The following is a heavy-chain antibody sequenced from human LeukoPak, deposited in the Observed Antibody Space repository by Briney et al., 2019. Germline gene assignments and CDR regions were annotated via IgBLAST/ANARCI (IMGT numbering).Heavy chain of an antibody. J-gene: IGHJ5*02. CDR2: FDPEDGET. CDR3: ATMGGDVGWLDP. CDR1: GYTLTELS. D-gene: IGHD3-16*01. V-gene: IGHV1-24*01. Sequence: AASVKVSCKVSGYTLTELSMHWVRQAPGKGLEWMGGFDPEDGETIYAQKFQGRVTMTEDTSTDTAYMELSSLRSEDTAVYYCATMGGDVGWLDPWGQGTLVTVSS.